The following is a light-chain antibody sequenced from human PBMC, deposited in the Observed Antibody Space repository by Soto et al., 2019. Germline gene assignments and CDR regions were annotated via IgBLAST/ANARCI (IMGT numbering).Light chain of an antibody. Sequence: DVVMTQSPVSLPVTLGQPASISCRSNPGLVHSNGGTFLSWFQQRPGQSPRRLIDQVSTRDSGVTDRFAGSGCVTDFTPEISRVEAEDSGDYYGVDGTYWPYTSGQGTKVEI. CDR1: PGLVHSNGGTF. CDR3: VDGTYWPYT. V-gene: IGKV2-30*02. J-gene: IGKJ2*01. CDR2: QVS.